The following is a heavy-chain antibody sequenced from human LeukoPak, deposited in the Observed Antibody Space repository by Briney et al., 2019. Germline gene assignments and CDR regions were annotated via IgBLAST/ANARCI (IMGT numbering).Heavy chain of an antibody. Sequence: PGGPLRLSCAASGFTFSIYRMHWVRQARGKGLEGVTVMSYDGSNIYYALSVKGRFTISRDISKNALSVQIQSVRAEDRAVYLCAKEGRVGDIDYWGQGALVTVSS. V-gene: IGHV3-30*18. CDR3: AKEGRVGDIDY. CDR1: GFTFSIYR. D-gene: IGHD3-3*01. CDR2: MSYDGSNI. J-gene: IGHJ4*02.